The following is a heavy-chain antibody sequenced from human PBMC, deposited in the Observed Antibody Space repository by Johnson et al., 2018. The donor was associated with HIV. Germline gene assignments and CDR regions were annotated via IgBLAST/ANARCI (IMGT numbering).Heavy chain of an antibody. CDR1: GFTFSDYY. Sequence: QVQLVESGGGLVQPGGSLRLSCAASGFTFSDYYMSWIRQAPGKGLEWVSYISSSGSTIYYADSVKGRFTISRDNAKNSLYLQMNSLRAEDTAVYYCTRRRAGYDSSTSCPDAFDIWGQGTMVTVSS. CDR3: TRRRAGYDSSTSCPDAFDI. V-gene: IGHV3-11*04. D-gene: IGHD2-2*03. J-gene: IGHJ3*02. CDR2: ISSSGSTI.